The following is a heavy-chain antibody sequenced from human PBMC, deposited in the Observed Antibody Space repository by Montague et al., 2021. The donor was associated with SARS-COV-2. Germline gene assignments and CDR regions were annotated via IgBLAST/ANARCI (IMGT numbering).Heavy chain of an antibody. CDR3: ARKVSGRSYLDY. CDR2: HTVNT. D-gene: IGHD1-26*01. V-gene: IGHV4-4*06. J-gene: IGHJ4*02. Sequence: HTVNTKYKPSLKSRVSMSIDTSWNQFSRRLTSVTAAHTSIYYCARKVSGRSYLDYWGQGTLVTVSS.